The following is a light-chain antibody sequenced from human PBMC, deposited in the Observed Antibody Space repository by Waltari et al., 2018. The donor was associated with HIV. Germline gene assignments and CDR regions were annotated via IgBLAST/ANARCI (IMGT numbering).Light chain of an antibody. CDR1: SSDIGGSKY. V-gene: IGLV2-14*01. J-gene: IGLJ3*02. Sequence: QSALTQPASVSGSPGQSIPISCTGTSSDIGGSKYVSWFQQHPDKAPKLIIYEVSNRPSEISNRFSGSKSGNTASLTISELQAEDEADYYCSSFTGTTALVFGGGTKLTVL. CDR2: EVS. CDR3: SSFTGTTALV.